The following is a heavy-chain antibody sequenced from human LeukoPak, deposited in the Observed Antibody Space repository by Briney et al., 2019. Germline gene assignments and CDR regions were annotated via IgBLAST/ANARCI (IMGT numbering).Heavy chain of an antibody. CDR1: GGTFSSYA. CDR2: INPNSGAT. Sequence: GSSVKVSCKASGGTFSSYAISWVRQAPGQGLEWMGWINPNSGATNYAQKFQGRVTMTRDTSISTVYMELNRLRSDDTAVYYCASPSGSSWYSKYYFVHWGQGTLVTVSS. CDR3: ASPSGSSWYSKYYFVH. V-gene: IGHV1-2*02. J-gene: IGHJ4*02. D-gene: IGHD6-13*01.